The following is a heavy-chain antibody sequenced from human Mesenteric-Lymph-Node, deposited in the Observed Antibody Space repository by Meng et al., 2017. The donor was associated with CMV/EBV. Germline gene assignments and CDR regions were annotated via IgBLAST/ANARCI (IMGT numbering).Heavy chain of an antibody. CDR3: AKDMERRYFDDVSDASDI. CDR2: ISVSGGGT. CDR1: GFTFSSYS. V-gene: IGHV3-23*01. Sequence: GESLKISCVASGFTFSSYSMSWVRQAPGKGLEWVSAISVSGGGTYFADSVKGRFTISRNNSKNTLYLQMNNLRAEDTAVYYCAKDMERRYFDDVSDASDIWGQGTMVTVS. J-gene: IGHJ3*02. D-gene: IGHD3-9*01.